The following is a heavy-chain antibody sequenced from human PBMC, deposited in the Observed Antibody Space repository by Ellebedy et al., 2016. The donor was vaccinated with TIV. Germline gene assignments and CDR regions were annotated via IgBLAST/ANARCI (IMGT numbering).Heavy chain of an antibody. CDR2: IYYNGNA. CDR3: ARWRRGGNSN. CDR1: GASISSYY. Sequence: MPGGSLRLSCIVSGASISSYYWSWIRQPPGKGLEWIGYIYYNGNANSNSSLTSRVNMSVDTSMDQFSLKRTSVTDEDTAMYYCARWRRGGNSNWGQGTVVTVSS. V-gene: IGHV4-59*01. J-gene: IGHJ4*02.